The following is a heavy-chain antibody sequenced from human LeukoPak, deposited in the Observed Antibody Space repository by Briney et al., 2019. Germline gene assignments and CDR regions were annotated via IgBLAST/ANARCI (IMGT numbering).Heavy chain of an antibody. V-gene: IGHV4-4*07. CDR2: IYTSEST. J-gene: IGHJ6*02. CDR1: GGSISSYY. D-gene: IGHD6-13*01. CDR3: ARGMTAADRGFYYYGMDV. Sequence: SETLSLTCTVSGGSISSYYWSWIRQPAGEGLEWIGRIYTSESTNYNPSLKSRVTMSVDASKKQFSLKLTSGTAADTAVYYCARGMTAADRGFYYYGMDVWGQGTTVTVSS.